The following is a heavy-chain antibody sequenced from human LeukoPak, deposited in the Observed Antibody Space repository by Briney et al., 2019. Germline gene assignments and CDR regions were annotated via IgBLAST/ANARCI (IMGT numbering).Heavy chain of an antibody. D-gene: IGHD6-19*01. CDR1: GFTFRTYG. CDR2: IWYDGSDK. CDR3: ASSSGWYLSSDY. Sequence: PGGSLRLSCAASGFTFRTYGMHWVRQAPGKGLEWVAVIWYDGSDKYHADSVKGRFTISRDNSKNMLYLRMNSLRAEDTAVYYCASSSGWYLSSDYWGQGTLVTVSS. J-gene: IGHJ4*02. V-gene: IGHV3-33*01.